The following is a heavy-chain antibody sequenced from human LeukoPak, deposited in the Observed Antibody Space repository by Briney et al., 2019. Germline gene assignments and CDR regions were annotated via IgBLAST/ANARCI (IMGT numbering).Heavy chain of an antibody. D-gene: IGHD2-21*02. CDR1: GFTFNSYA. V-gene: IGHV3-30*04. J-gene: IGHJ4*02. Sequence: GSLRLSCAASGFTFNSYAMHWVRPAPAQGLGCVAVILYDGSNKYYADSVKGRFTISRDNSKNTLYLQMNSLRAEDTAVYYCAGEETYCGGDCYSENWGQGTLVTVSS. CDR3: AGEETYCGGDCYSEN. CDR2: ILYDGSNK.